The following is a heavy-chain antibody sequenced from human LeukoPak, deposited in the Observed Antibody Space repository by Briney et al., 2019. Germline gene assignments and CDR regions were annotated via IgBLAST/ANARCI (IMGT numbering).Heavy chain of an antibody. CDR3: AAHHGELGYFDY. CDR2: IWYDGSNK. CDR1: GFTFSSYG. J-gene: IGHJ4*02. Sequence: PGSSLRLSCAASGFTFSSYGMHGVRQAPGKGLEWVAVIWYDGSNKYYAESVKGRFTISRDNSKNTLYLQMNSLRAEDTAVYYCAAHHGELGYFDYWGQGTLVTVSS. D-gene: IGHD1-26*01. V-gene: IGHV3-33*08.